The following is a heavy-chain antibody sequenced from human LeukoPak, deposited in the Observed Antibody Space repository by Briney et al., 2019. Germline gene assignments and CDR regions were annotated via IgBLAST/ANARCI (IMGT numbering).Heavy chain of an antibody. CDR3: ARDASGYDNFDY. V-gene: IGHV3-11*05. CDR1: GFTFSDYY. Sequence: SGGSLRLSCAASGFTFSDYYMSWIRQAPGKGLEWVSYISSSSSYTNYADSVKGRFTISGDNAKNSLYLQMNSLRAEDTAVYYCARDASGYDNFDYWGQGTLVTVSS. CDR2: ISSSSSYT. J-gene: IGHJ4*02. D-gene: IGHD5-12*01.